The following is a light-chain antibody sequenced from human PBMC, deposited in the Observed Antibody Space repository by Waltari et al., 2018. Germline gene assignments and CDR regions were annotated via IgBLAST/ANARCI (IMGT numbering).Light chain of an antibody. V-gene: IGLV1-44*01. J-gene: IGLJ1*01. Sequence: QPVLTQPPSASGPPGQRVTISCSGSGPNLGINTVTWYQQLPGTAPKLLIYNDNQRPSGVPDRFSGSKSGSSASLAISGLQSDDEANYYCAAWDDSLNGLSFGTGTRVTVL. CDR1: GPNLGINT. CDR3: AAWDDSLNGLS. CDR2: NDN.